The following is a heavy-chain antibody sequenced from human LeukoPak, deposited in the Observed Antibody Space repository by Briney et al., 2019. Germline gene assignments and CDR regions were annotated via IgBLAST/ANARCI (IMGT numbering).Heavy chain of an antibody. D-gene: IGHD1-1*01. CDR2: IHHTGST. V-gene: IGHV4-59*04. CDR3: ARPSGGTPFKRFDY. Sequence: PSETLSLTCTVSGGSISSYYWSWIRQPPGRGLEWIGYIHHTGSTYYSPSLKSRVTISVDRSKNQFSLKLTSVTAAGTAVYHCARPSGGTPFKRFDYWGQGTLVTVSS. CDR1: GGSISSYY. J-gene: IGHJ4*02.